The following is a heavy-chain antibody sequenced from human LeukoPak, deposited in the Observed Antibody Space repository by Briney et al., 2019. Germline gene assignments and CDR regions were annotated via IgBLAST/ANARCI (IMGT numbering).Heavy chain of an antibody. CDR1: GFTFSSYG. V-gene: IGHV3-23*01. D-gene: IGHD2-21*02. CDR3: AKDHLAYCGGDCYYNY. Sequence: GGSLRLSCAASGFTFSSYGMSWVRQAPGKGLEWVSAISGSGGSTYYADSVKGRFTISRDNSKNTLYLQMNSLRAEDTAVYYCAKDHLAYCGGDCYYNYWGQGTLVTVSS. CDR2: ISGSGGST. J-gene: IGHJ4*02.